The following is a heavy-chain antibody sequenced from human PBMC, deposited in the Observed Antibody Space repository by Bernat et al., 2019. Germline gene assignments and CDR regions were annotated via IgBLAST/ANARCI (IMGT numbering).Heavy chain of an antibody. J-gene: IGHJ4*02. CDR3: ARGKYYYDSSGYYPFDY. CDR2: IWYDGSNK. V-gene: IGHV3-33*01. CDR1: GFTFSSYG. D-gene: IGHD3-22*01. Sequence: VQLVESGGGVVQPGRSLRLSCAASGFTFSSYGMHWVRQAPGKGLEWVAVIWYDGSNKYYADSVKGRFTISRDNSKNTLYLQMNSLRAEDTAVYYCARGKYYYDSSGYYPFDYWGQGTLVTVSS.